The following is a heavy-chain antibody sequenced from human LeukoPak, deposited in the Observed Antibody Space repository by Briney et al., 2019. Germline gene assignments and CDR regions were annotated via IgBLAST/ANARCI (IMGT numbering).Heavy chain of an antibody. V-gene: IGHV1-2*02. D-gene: IGHD5-18*01. CDR3: ARDWRVGYPLDY. J-gene: IGHJ4*02. Sequence: WASVKVSCKASGYTFTGYYMHWVRQAPGQGLEWMGWINPNSGGTNYAQKFQGRVTMTRDTSISTAYMELRSLRSDDTAVYYCARDWRVGYPLDYWGQGTLVAVSS. CDR2: INPNSGGT. CDR1: GYTFTGYY.